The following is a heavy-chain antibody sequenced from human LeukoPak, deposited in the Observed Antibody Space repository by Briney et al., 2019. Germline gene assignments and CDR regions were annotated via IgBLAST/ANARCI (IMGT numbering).Heavy chain of an antibody. V-gene: IGHV3-21*05. J-gene: IGHJ4*02. CDR3: ARDLGYCSGGSCYPTFDY. CDR1: GFTFSSYE. CDR2: ISSSSSYI. Sequence: GGSLRLSCAASGFTFSSYEMNWVRQAPGKGLEWVSYISSSSSYIYYADSVKGRFTISRDNAKNSLYLQMNSLRAEDTAVYYCARDLGYCSGGSCYPTFDYWGQGTLVTVSS. D-gene: IGHD2-15*01.